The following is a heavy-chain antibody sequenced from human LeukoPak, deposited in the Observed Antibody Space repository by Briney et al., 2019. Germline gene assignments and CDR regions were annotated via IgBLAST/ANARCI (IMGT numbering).Heavy chain of an antibody. CDR1: GFTLSSYA. CDR3: ARGGTRGYSPVDY. D-gene: IGHD5-18*01. Sequence: SGGSLRLSCTASGFTLSSYAMSWVRQAPGKGLEWVANIKQDGSERNYVDSVKGRSTISRDNAKNSLFLQMNSLRVEDTAVYYCARGGTRGYSPVDYWGQGILVTVSS. CDR2: IKQDGSER. J-gene: IGHJ4*02. V-gene: IGHV3-7*03.